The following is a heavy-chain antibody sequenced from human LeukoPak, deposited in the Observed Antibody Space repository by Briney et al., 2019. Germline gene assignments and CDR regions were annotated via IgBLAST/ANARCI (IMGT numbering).Heavy chain of an antibody. J-gene: IGHJ4*02. CDR1: LDSTTSNFW. CDR3: AREILGGFNPGAY. D-gene: IGHD1-14*01. V-gene: IGHV4-4*02. CDR2: IHRSGSP. Sequence: SETLSLTCTVSLDSTTSNFWSWVHQPPGKSLEWIGEIHRSGSPNYNPSLQSRVTISIDRSRNQIVLELSSVTAADTAVYYCAREILGGFNPGAYWGQGTLVTVSS.